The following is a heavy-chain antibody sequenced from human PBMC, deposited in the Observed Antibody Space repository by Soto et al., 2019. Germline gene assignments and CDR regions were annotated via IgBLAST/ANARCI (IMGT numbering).Heavy chain of an antibody. D-gene: IGHD2-21*01. CDR2: INEEGSKK. Sequence: GGSLRLSCEASEFTFNNYWMNWVRQAPGKGLEWVAHINEEGSKKYYVDSVGGRFTIFRDNAKNSLYLQIDSLRAEDTATYYCARVEHCDGHTCILGHFRYWGQGTLVPVSS. CDR1: EFTFNNYW. J-gene: IGHJ1*01. V-gene: IGHV3-7*03. CDR3: ARVEHCDGHTCILGHFRY.